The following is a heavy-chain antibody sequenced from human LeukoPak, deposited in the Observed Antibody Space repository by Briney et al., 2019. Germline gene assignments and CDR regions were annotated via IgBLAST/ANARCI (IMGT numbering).Heavy chain of an antibody. CDR3: ARVKEIFGSGSYLGDY. J-gene: IGHJ4*02. CDR2: ISAYNGKT. D-gene: IGHD3-10*01. V-gene: IGHV1-18*01. Sequence: GASVKVSCKASGYTFKIYYIIWVREAPGQGLEWRGWISAYNGKTNYAQKLQGRVTMTTDTSTTTAYMELRSLRYDDTAVYYCARVKEIFGSGSYLGDYWGQGTLVTVSS. CDR1: GYTFKIYY.